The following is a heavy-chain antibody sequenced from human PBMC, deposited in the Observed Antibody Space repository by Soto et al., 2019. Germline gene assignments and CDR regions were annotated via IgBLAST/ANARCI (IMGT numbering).Heavy chain of an antibody. CDR3: AKGRSYYYYYGVDV. V-gene: IGHV3-23*01. CDR1: GCTFSNRA. J-gene: IGHJ6*02. Sequence: GRPLRLSWAASGCTFSNRAMGWIRQAQGKGLEWVSDIIDSGGSTYYADSVKGRFTISRDNSKSTLYLQMNSLRAEDTALYYCAKGRSYYYYYGVDVWGQGTTVTVSS. CDR2: IIDSGGST.